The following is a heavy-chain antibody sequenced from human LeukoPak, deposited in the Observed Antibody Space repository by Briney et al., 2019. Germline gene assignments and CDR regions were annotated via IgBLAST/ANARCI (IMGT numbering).Heavy chain of an antibody. V-gene: IGHV3-48*04. CDR3: ARETPGYSSGHYDY. CDR2: ISSSGSTI. CDR1: GFTFSSYS. J-gene: IGHJ4*02. Sequence: PGGSLRLSCAASGFTFSSYSMNWVRQAPGKELEWVSYISSSGSTIYYADSVKGRFTISRDNAKNSLYLQMNSLRAEDTAVYHCARETPGYSSGHYDYWGQGTLVTVSS. D-gene: IGHD6-19*01.